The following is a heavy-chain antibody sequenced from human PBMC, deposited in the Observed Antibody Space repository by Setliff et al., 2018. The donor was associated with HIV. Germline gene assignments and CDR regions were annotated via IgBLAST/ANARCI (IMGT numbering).Heavy chain of an antibody. V-gene: IGHV1-69*10. J-gene: IGHJ1*01. CDR3: SSGWSEDTSMFRVEYFHH. Sequence: SVKVSCKASGGTFINSAFTWVRQAPGQGLEWMGSIIPTVNLANYAPRFQGRVTLTADKSTSTAFMELRGLRSEDTAMYYCSSGWSEDTSMFRVEYFHHWGQGTLVTVSS. CDR2: IIPTVNLA. CDR1: GGTFINSA. D-gene: IGHD5-18*01.